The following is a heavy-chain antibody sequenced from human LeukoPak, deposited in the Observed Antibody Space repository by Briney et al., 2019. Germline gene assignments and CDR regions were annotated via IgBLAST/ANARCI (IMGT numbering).Heavy chain of an antibody. J-gene: IGHJ5*02. D-gene: IGHD2-2*01. V-gene: IGHV4-30-4*01. CDR3: ARAKGPGAHYNWFDP. Sequence: ASETLSLTCTVSGASISSGDYYWSWLRQPPGKGLEWIGSIYNSGITFYNPSLKSRLTISVDTSKKQFSLKLSSVAAADTAVYCCARAKGPGAHYNWFDPWGQGTLVTVSS. CDR1: GASISSGDYY. CDR2: IYNSGIT.